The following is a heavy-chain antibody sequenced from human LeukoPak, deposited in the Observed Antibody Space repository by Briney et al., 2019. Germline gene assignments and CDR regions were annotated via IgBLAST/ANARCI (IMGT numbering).Heavy chain of an antibody. CDR2: IYSGGST. Sequence: GGSLRLSCAASGFTVSSNYMSWVRQAPGKGLEWVSVIYSGGSTYYADSVKGRFTISRDNSKNTLYLQMNSLRAEDTAVYYCASERNPYYDSSGYDYWGQGTLVTVFS. CDR3: ASERNPYYDSSGYDY. D-gene: IGHD3-22*01. V-gene: IGHV3-66*01. J-gene: IGHJ4*02. CDR1: GFTVSSNY.